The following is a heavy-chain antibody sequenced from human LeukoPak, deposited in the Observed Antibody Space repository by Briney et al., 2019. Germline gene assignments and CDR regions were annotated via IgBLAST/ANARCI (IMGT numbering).Heavy chain of an antibody. CDR3: AHSLPGGERYSGTTYYFDY. CDR1: GFSLSTSGVG. CDR2: IYWNDDK. V-gene: IGHV2-5*01. Sequence: SGPTLVNPTQTLTLTCTFSGFSLSTSGVGVGWIRQPPGKALEWLALIYWNDDKRYSPSLKSRLTITKDTFKNQVVLTMTNMDPVDTATYYCAHSLPGGERYSGTTYYFDYWGQGTLVTVSS. D-gene: IGHD1-26*01. J-gene: IGHJ4*02.